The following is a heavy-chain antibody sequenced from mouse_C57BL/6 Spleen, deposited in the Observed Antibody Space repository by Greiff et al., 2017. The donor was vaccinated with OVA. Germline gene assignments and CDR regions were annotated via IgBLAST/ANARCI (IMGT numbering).Heavy chain of an antibody. CDR3: ARNQIYYGNYDWYFDV. V-gene: IGHV2-9-1*01. CDR2: IWTGGGT. D-gene: IGHD2-1*01. J-gene: IGHJ1*03. Sequence: VMLVESGPGLVAPSQSLSITCTVSGFSLTSYAISWVRQPPGKGLEWLGVIWTGGGTNYNSALKSRLSISKDNSKSQVFLKMNSLQTDDTARYYCARNQIYYGNYDWYFDVWGTGTTVTVSS. CDR1: GFSLTSYA.